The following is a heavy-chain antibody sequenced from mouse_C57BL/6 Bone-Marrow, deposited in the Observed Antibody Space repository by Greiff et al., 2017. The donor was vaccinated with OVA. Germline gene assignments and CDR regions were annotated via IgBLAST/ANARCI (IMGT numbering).Heavy chain of an antibody. CDR1: GYTFTSYG. D-gene: IGHD4-1*01. CDR2: IYPRSGNT. CDR3: ARSNWGFSAWFAY. Sequence: VQLQQSGAELVRPGASVKLSCKASGYTFTSYGISWVKQRTGQGLEWIGEIYPRSGNTYYNEKFKGKATLTADKSSSTAYMELRSLTSEDSAVYFCARSNWGFSAWFAYWGQGTLVTVSA. V-gene: IGHV1-81*01. J-gene: IGHJ3*01.